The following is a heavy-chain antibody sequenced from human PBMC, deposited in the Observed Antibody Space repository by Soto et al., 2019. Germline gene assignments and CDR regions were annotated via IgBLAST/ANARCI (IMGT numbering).Heavy chain of an antibody. CDR3: ARVPPP. Sequence: QLQLQESGSGLVKPSQTLSLTCAVSGGSISSGGYSWSWIRQPPGKGLEWIGYIYHSGSTYYNPSTKSRVTITVDMAKIQFSLKQSSVTASDTAVYYCARVPPPCGQGTLVTVSS. CDR2: IYHSGST. CDR1: GGSISSGGYS. J-gene: IGHJ5*02. V-gene: IGHV4-30-2*01.